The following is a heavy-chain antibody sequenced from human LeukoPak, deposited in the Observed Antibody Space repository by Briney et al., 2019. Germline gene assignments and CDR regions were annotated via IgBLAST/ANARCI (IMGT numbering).Heavy chain of an antibody. V-gene: IGHV1-8*01. CDR2: MNPNRGNT. CDR1: GYTFTSYD. D-gene: IGHD2/OR15-2a*01. Sequence: ASVKVSCKASGYTFTSYDINWVRQATGQGLEWMGWMNPNRGNTGYAQKFQGRVTMTRNTSISTAYMELSSLRSEDTAVYYCARGNSRRKLYYFDYWGQGTLVTVSS. CDR3: ARGNSRRKLYYFDY. J-gene: IGHJ4*02.